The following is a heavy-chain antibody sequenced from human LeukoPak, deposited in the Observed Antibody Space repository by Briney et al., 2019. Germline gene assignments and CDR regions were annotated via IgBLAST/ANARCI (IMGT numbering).Heavy chain of an antibody. Sequence: PGRSLRLSCATSEFPFSGAWMSWVRQAPGKGLEWVGRIKSKTDGETRDYAAPVKGRFTISRDDAKNTLFLQMNRLKTEDTAVYYCTTDSGTYAFDIWGQGTTVTVSS. D-gene: IGHD1-26*01. J-gene: IGHJ3*02. CDR3: TTDSGTYAFDI. CDR2: IKSKTDGETR. V-gene: IGHV3-15*01. CDR1: EFPFSGAW.